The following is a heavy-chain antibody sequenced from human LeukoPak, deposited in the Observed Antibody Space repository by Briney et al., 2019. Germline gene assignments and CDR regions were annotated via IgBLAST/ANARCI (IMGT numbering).Heavy chain of an antibody. V-gene: IGHV3-23*01. J-gene: IGHJ3*02. CDR2: ISGSGGST. CDR3: AKGVVVVPAPPGAFDI. CDR1: GFTFSNYY. D-gene: IGHD2-2*01. Sequence: GGSLRLSCAASGFTFSNYYMSWIRQAPGKGLEWVSAISGSGGSTYYADSVKGRFTISRDNSKNTLYLQMNSLRAEDTAVYYCAKGVVVVPAPPGAFDIWGQGTMVTVSS.